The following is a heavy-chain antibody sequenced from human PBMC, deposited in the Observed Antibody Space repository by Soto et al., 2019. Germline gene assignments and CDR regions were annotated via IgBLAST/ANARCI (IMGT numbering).Heavy chain of an antibody. CDR2: IVVGSGNT. J-gene: IGHJ4*02. V-gene: IGHV1-58*01. CDR1: GFTFTSSA. CDR3: AAYRTYCGGDCYVD. Sequence: SVKVSCKASGFTFTSSAVQWVRQARGQRLEWIGWIVVGSGNTNYAQKFQERVTITRDMSTSTAYMELTSLRSEDTAVYYCAAYRTYCGGDCYVDWGQGTLVTVSS. D-gene: IGHD2-21*02.